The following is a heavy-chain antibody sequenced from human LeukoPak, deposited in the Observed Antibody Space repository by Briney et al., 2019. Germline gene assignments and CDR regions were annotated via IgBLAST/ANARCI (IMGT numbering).Heavy chain of an antibody. CDR2: IYYSGST. V-gene: IGHV4-59*12. Sequence: SETLSLTCTVSGGSISSYYWSWIGQPPGKGLEWIGYIYYSGSTNYNPSLKSRVTISVDTSKNQFSLKLSSVTAADTAVYYCAREDYYYYGMDVWGQGTTVTVSS. J-gene: IGHJ6*02. CDR1: GGSISSYY. CDR3: AREDYYYYGMDV.